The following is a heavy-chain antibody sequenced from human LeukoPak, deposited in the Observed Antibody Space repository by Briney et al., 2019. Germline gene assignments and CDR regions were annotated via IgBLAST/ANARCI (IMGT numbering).Heavy chain of an antibody. V-gene: IGHV4-4*02. CDR1: GGSISSSNW. CDR3: ARAPTDIYCSGGSCQLFDY. D-gene: IGHD2-15*01. J-gene: IGHJ4*02. CDR2: IYHSGST. Sequence: SETLSLTCAVSGGSISSSNWWSWVRQPPGKGLEWIGEIYHSGSTNYNPSLKSRVTISVDKSKNQFSLKLSPVTAADTAVYYCARAPTDIYCSGGSCQLFDYWGQGTLVTVSS.